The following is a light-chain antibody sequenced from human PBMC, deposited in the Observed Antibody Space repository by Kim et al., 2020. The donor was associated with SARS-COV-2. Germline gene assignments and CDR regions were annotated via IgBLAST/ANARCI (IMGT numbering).Light chain of an antibody. Sequence: KTVTISCTRSSGNIASSSVQWFQQRPGSAPTTVIYEDDQRPAGVSDRFSGSIDSSSNSASLILSGLRTEVEAVYYCQSYDTNNLWVFGGGTKLTVL. CDR3: QSYDTNNLWV. J-gene: IGLJ3*02. V-gene: IGLV6-57*03. CDR2: EDD. CDR1: SGNIASSS.